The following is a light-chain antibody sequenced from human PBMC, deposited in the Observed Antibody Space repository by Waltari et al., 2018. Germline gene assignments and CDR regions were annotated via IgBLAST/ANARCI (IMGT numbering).Light chain of an antibody. CDR2: AAS. Sequence: AIRMPQSPSSLSASTGPRLTITCRASKGISSYLAWYQQKPGKAPKLLIYAASTLQSGVPSRFSGSGSGTDFTLAISCLQSEDFATFYCQQYYGYPPTFGQGTKVEIK. J-gene: IGKJ1*01. CDR1: KGISSY. V-gene: IGKV1-8*01. CDR3: QQYYGYPPT.